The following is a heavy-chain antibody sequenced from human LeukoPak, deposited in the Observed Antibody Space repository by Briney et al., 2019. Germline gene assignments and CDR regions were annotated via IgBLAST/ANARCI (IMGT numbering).Heavy chain of an antibody. D-gene: IGHD2-15*01. CDR2: IYSGGNT. Sequence: GGSLRLSCAASGFTVSSNYMSWVRQAPGKGLEWVSVIYSGGNTYYADSVKGRFTISRDNSKNTLYLQMSSLRAEDTAVYYCASGYCSGGHCYSVYFQHWGQGTLVTVSS. CDR1: GFTVSSNY. CDR3: ASGYCSGGHCYSVYFQH. J-gene: IGHJ1*01. V-gene: IGHV3-53*01.